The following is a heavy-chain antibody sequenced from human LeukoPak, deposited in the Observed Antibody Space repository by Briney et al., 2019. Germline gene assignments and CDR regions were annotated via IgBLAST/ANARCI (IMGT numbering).Heavy chain of an antibody. J-gene: IGHJ6*03. CDR1: GFTFSSHA. CDR3: ARDSAAEYYYFHYYMDV. V-gene: IGHV3-23*01. Sequence: PGGSLRLSCAASGFTFSSHAMNWVRQAPGKGLEWVSAISSSDGSTYFADFVKGRFTISRDNTKNTLYLQMNSLRAEDTALYYCARDSAAEYYYFHYYMDVWGKGTTVTVSS. D-gene: IGHD6-13*01. CDR2: ISSSDGST.